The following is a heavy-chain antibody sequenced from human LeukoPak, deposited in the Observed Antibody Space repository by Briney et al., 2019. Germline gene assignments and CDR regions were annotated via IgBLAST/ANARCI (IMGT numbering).Heavy chain of an antibody. CDR2: IYYSGST. Sequence: SETLSPTCTVSGGSISSYYWSWIRQPPGKGLEWIGYIYYSGSTNYNPSLKSRVTISVDTSKNQFSLKLSSVTAADTAVYYCARSHITIFGVVTVPFDYWGQGTLVTVSS. CDR1: GGSISSYY. CDR3: ARSHITIFGVVTVPFDY. V-gene: IGHV4-59*01. J-gene: IGHJ4*02. D-gene: IGHD3-3*01.